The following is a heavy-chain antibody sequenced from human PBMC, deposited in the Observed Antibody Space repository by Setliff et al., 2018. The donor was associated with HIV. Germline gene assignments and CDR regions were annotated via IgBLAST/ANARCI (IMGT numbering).Heavy chain of an antibody. J-gene: IGHJ6*02. V-gene: IGHV3-30*02. D-gene: IGHD2-15*01. CDR1: GFTFSTYW. CDR2: LRFDGSNQ. CDR3: AKDVCSGAYCYAYYYYGMDV. Sequence: GGSLRLSCAASGFTFSTYWMSWVRQAPGKGLEWVAFLRFDGSNQYYADSVKGRFTISRDNSKNTVYLQMNSLRVEDTAVYYCAKDVCSGAYCYAYYYYGMDVWGQGTMVTV.